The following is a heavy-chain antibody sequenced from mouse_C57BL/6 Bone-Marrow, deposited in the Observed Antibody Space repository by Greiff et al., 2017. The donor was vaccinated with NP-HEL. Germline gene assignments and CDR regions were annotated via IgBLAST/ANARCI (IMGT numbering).Heavy chain of an antibody. D-gene: IGHD2-4*01. J-gene: IGHJ3*01. V-gene: IGHV1-69*01. CDR3: ARSGGLRAWFAY. Sequence: VQLQQPGAELVMPGASVKLSCKASGYTFTSYWMHWVKQRPGQGLEWIGEIDPSDSYTNYNQKFKGKSTLTVDKSSSTAYMQLSSLTSEDSAVYYCARSGGLRAWFAYWGQGTLVTVSA. CDR2: IDPSDSYT. CDR1: GYTFTSYW.